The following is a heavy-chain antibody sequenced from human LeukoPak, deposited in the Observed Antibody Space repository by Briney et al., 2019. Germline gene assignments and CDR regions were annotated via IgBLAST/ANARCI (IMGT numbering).Heavy chain of an antibody. D-gene: IGHD2-2*01. CDR3: ATGEVPAAPYYYYYMDV. J-gene: IGHJ6*03. CDR1: GGTFSSYA. CDR2: IIPILGTA. V-gene: IGHV1-69*01. Sequence: SVKVSCKASGGTFSSYAISWVRQAPGQGLEWMGGIIPILGTAKYAQKFQGRVTITADESTSTAYMELSSLRSEDTAVYYCATGEVPAAPYYYYYMDVWGKGTTVTVSS.